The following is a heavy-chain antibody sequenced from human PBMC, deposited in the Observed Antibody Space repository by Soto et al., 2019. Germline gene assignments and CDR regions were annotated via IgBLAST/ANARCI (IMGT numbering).Heavy chain of an antibody. CDR1: GGSLDNYY. J-gene: IGHJ5*02. CDR2: IYYKGTT. V-gene: IGHV4-59*08. CDR3: ASLGDYYQSLGT. D-gene: IGHD3-22*01. Sequence: SETLSLTCSVSGGSLDNYYWTWIRQPPGKGLEFIGYIYYKGTTTYNPSLKSRVAISIDTSKNQFSLQLTSVIAADTAIYYCASLGDYYQSLGTWGRGTLVT.